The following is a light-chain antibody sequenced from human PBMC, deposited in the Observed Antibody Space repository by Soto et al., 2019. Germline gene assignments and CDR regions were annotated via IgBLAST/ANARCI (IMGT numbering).Light chain of an antibody. Sequence: EIVLTQSPGTLSLSPGERATLSCRASQSVTNNYLAWYQRKPGQPPRLLIYGTSYRSTDIQRRFSGSGSGTDFTLTITRLEPEEFAVYYCQQYGSSPPTFGQGTKVEIK. CDR1: QSVTNNY. V-gene: IGKV3-20*01. J-gene: IGKJ1*01. CDR2: GTS. CDR3: QQYGSSPPT.